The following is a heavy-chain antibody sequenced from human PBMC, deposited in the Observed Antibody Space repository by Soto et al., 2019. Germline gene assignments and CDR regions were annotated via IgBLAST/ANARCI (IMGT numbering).Heavy chain of an antibody. V-gene: IGHV3-30*18. CDR1: GFTFSSYG. CDR3: AKDITIFGVVRVDYYGMDV. Sequence: GGSLRLSCAASGFTFSSYGMHWVRQAPGKGLEWVAVISYDGSNKYYADSVKGRFTISRDNSKNTLYLQMNSLRAEDTAVYYCAKDITIFGVVRVDYYGMDVWGQGTTVTVSS. J-gene: IGHJ6*02. CDR2: ISYDGSNK. D-gene: IGHD3-3*01.